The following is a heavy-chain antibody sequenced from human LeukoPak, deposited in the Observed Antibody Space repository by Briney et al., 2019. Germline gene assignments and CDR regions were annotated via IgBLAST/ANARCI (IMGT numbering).Heavy chain of an antibody. CDR3: AKDGPHQLPAGL. J-gene: IGHJ4*02. Sequence: PGGSLRLSCAASGFTFGTYAMNWVRQAPGKELEWVSAISGSGGSTYYADSVKGRFTISRDNSKNMLYLQMNSLRAEDTAVYYCAKDGPHQLPAGLWGQGTLVTVSS. CDR2: ISGSGGST. D-gene: IGHD2-2*01. V-gene: IGHV3-23*01. CDR1: GFTFGTYA.